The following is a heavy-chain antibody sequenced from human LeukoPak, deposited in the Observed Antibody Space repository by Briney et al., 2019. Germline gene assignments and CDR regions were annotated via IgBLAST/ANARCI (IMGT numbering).Heavy chain of an antibody. CDR3: ARFGRGSQPDYYFDY. D-gene: IGHD1-14*01. CDR2: IYYSGST. Sequence: PSETLSLTCTVSGGSISSSSYYWSWIRQPPGKGLEWIGYIYYSGSTNYNPSLKSRVTISVDTSKNQFSLKLSSVTAADTAVYYCARFGRGSQPDYYFDYWGQGTLVTVSS. CDR1: GGSISSSSYY. V-gene: IGHV4-61*01. J-gene: IGHJ4*02.